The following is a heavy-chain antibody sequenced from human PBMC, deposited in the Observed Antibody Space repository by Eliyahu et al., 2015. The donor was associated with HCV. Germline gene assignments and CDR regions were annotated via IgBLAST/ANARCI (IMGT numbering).Heavy chain of an antibody. V-gene: IGHV1-58*02. J-gene: IGHJ4*02. D-gene: IGHD5-18*01. CDR3: AASTRGYSYGRGIWFDY. Sequence: QMQLVQSGPEVRKPGTSVKVSCKASGFTFSSSGMQWVRQARGQRLEWIGWIVVGSGNTNYAQKFQERVTITRDMSTSTAYMELSSLRSEDAAVYYCAASTRGYSYGRGIWFDYWGQGTLVSVSS. CDR1: GFTFSSSG. CDR2: IVVGSGNT.